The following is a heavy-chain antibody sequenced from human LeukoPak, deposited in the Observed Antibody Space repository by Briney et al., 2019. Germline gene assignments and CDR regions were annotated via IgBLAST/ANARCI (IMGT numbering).Heavy chain of an antibody. CDR1: GFTFSNYG. V-gene: IGHV3-30*18. Sequence: PGRSLRLSCAASGFTFSNYGMHWVRQAPGKGLEWVAVVSYDANKKYYGDSVKGRFTISRDNSKSTVYLEMNSLRPEDTAVYYCAKAVTTEGRNCDYWGQGTLVTVSS. D-gene: IGHD4-11*01. CDR3: AKAVTTEGRNCDY. J-gene: IGHJ4*02. CDR2: VSYDANKK.